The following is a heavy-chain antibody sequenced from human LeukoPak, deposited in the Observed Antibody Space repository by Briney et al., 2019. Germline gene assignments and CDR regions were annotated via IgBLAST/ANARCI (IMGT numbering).Heavy chain of an antibody. V-gene: IGHV3-21*01. J-gene: IGHJ4*02. CDR3: ATHTVLDS. D-gene: IGHD4-11*01. Sequence: GGPLRLSCAASGFTFSSYSMNWVRQAPGKGLEWVSYISSSSSYIYYADSVKGRFTISRDNAKNSLYLQMNSLRAEDTALYYCATHTVLDSWGQGTLVIVSS. CDR1: GFTFSSYS. CDR2: ISSSSSYI.